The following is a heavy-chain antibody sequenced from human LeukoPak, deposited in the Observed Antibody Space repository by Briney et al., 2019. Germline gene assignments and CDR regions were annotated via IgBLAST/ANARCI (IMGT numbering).Heavy chain of an antibody. V-gene: IGHV4-34*01. CDR2: INHSGST. CDR1: GGSFSGYY. CDR3: ARDLFTAVTTPCDY. Sequence: SETLSLTCAVYGGSFSGYYWSWIRQPPGKGLEWIGEINHSGSTNYNPSLKSRVTISVDTSKNQFSLKLSSVTAADTAVYYCARDLFTAVTTPCDYWGQGTLVTVSS. J-gene: IGHJ4*02. D-gene: IGHD1-1*01.